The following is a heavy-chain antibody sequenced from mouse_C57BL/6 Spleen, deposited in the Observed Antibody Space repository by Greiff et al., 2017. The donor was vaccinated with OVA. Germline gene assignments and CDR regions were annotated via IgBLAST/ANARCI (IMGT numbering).Heavy chain of an antibody. Sequence: QVQLQQPGAELVRPGSSVKLSCKASGYTFTSYWMHWVKQRPIQGLEWIGNIDPSDSETHYNQKFKDKATLTVDKSSSTAYMQLSSLTSEDSAVYDCARSTTIVTTPLGYWGQGTTLTVSS. J-gene: IGHJ2*01. D-gene: IGHD2-5*01. CDR3: ARSTTIVTTPLGY. V-gene: IGHV1-52*01. CDR1: GYTFTSYW. CDR2: IDPSDSET.